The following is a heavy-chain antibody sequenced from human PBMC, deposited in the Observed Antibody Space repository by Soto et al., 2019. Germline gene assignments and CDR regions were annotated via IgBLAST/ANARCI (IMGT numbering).Heavy chain of an antibody. D-gene: IGHD7-27*01. CDR1: VVTVTNAW. V-gene: IGHV3-15*07. CDR2: IKSKVDGETT. Sequence: EVQVVESGGDLVNSGVSVRLACAASVVTVTNAWMHWARQAPGKGLEWVGRIKSKVDGETTDYSAPEKGRFTISRDDSKATFYLQMNSLITEDTALYYCTILGYWGQGTLVTVSS. J-gene: IGHJ4*02. CDR3: TILGY.